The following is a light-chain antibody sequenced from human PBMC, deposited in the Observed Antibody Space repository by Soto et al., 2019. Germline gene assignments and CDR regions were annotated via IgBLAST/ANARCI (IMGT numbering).Light chain of an antibody. CDR1: KLGDKY. CDR2: QDS. CDR3: QAWDSSTVG. Sequence: SYELTQPPSVSVSPGQTASITCSGDKLGDKYACWYQQKPGQSPVVVIYQDSKRPSGIPERLSGSKSGNTATLTISGTQAMDEADYYCQAWDSSTVGFGGGTKVTVL. V-gene: IGLV3-1*01. J-gene: IGLJ2*01.